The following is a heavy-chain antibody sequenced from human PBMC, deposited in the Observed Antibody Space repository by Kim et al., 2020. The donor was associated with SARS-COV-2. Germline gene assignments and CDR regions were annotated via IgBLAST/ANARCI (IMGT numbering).Heavy chain of an antibody. CDR3: ANALITKGRGLCGMDV. Sequence: DSVKGRSTTSKDNSKNTVYLQMKSLRAEDTAVYYCANALITKGRGLCGMDVWGQGTTVTVSS. V-gene: IGHV3-23*01. J-gene: IGHJ6*02. D-gene: IGHD3-10*01.